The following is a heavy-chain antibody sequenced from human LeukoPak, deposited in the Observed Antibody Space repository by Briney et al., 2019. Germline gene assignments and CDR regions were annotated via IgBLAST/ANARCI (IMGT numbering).Heavy chain of an antibody. CDR2: IYYSGST. CDR3: ARHQLQYYDILTGYHPGNWFDP. CDR1: GGFISSYY. Sequence: SETLSLTCTVSGGFISSYYWSWIRQPPGKGLEWIGSIYYSGSTYYNPSLKSRVTISVDTSKNQFSLKLSSVTAADTAVYYCARHQLQYYDILTGYHPGNWFDPWGQGTLVTVSS. J-gene: IGHJ5*02. D-gene: IGHD3-9*01. V-gene: IGHV4-59*05.